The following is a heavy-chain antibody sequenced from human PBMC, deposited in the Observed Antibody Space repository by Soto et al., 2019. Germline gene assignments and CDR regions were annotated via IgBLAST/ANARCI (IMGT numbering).Heavy chain of an antibody. CDR1: GYTFTSYD. CDR3: ARDGYCVSSSCSFLPDV. V-gene: IGHV1-8*01. D-gene: IGHD2-2*03. CDR2: MNPNSANT. J-gene: IGHJ6*02. Sequence: ASVKVSCKASGYTFTSYDINWVRQATGQGLEWMGWMNPNSANTGYAQKFQGRVTMTRNTSISTAYMELSSLRSEDMAVYYCARDGYCVSSSCSFLPDVWGQGTTVTVSS.